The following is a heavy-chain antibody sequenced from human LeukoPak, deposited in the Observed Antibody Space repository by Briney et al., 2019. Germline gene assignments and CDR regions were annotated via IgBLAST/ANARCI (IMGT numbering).Heavy chain of an antibody. CDR2: ISYDGSNK. CDR1: GFTFSSYG. V-gene: IGHV3-30*18. J-gene: IGHJ3*02. D-gene: IGHD3-10*01. CDR3: VKHGRGDRRRTFDAFDI. Sequence: GGSLRLSCAASGFTFSSYGMHWVRQAPGKGLEWVAVISYDGSNKYYADSVKGRFTISRGNSKNTLYLQMNSLRAEDTAVYYCVKHGRGDRRRTFDAFDIWGQGTMVTVSS.